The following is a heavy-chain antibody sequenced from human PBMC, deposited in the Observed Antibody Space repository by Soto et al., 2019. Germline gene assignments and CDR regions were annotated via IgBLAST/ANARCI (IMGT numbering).Heavy chain of an antibody. D-gene: IGHD3-3*01. Sequence: SETLSLTCTVSGGSISSHYWSWIRQPPGKGLEWIGYIHYSGSTKYNPSLKSRVTISVDTSKNQFSLRLSSVTAADTAVYYCAADVGHGDDFWWYIDLWGRGSLVTVSS. V-gene: IGHV4-59*11. CDR3: AADVGHGDDFWWYIDL. J-gene: IGHJ2*01. CDR1: GGSISSHY. CDR2: IHYSGST.